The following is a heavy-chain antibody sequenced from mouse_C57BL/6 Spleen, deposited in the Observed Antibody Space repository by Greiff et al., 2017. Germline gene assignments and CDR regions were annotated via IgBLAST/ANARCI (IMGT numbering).Heavy chain of an antibody. V-gene: IGHV5-6*02. Sequence: EVMLVESGGDLVKPGGSLKLSCAASGFTFSSYGMSWVRQTPDKRLEWVATISSGGSYTYYPDSVKGRFTISRDNAKNTLYLQMSSLKSEDTAMYYCARRDVDWFAYWGQGTLVTVSA. J-gene: IGHJ3*01. D-gene: IGHD3-3*01. CDR3: ARRDVDWFAY. CDR2: ISSGGSYT. CDR1: GFTFSSYG.